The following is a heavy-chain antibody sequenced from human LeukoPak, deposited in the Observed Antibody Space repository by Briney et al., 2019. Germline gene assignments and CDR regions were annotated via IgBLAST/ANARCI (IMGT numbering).Heavy chain of an antibody. CDR3: ARDLDGYFDY. V-gene: IGHV3-66*01. D-gene: IGHD5-24*01. CDR2: IYSGGST. CDR1: GFTVRSNY. Sequence: PGGSLRLSCAASGFTVRSNYMSWVRQAPGKGLEWVSVIYSGGSTYYADSVKGRFTISRDNSKNTLYLQMNSLRAEDTAVYYCARDLDGYFDYWGQGTLVTVSS. J-gene: IGHJ4*02.